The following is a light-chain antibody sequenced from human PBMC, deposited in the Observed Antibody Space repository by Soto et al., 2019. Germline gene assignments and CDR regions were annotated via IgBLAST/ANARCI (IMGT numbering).Light chain of an antibody. J-gene: IGKJ5*01. CDR3: LQVTHWQIT. V-gene: IGKV2-30*02. CDR1: QSLVHSDGIAY. Sequence: DVVMTQSPLSLPVTLGQPASISCRSNQSLVHSDGIAYFSWFQQRPGRSPRRLIYKVSNRDSGVPARFSGRGAGPDFVLKISRVEAEDVEVCFCLQVTHWQITCGEGARLEFK. CDR2: KVS.